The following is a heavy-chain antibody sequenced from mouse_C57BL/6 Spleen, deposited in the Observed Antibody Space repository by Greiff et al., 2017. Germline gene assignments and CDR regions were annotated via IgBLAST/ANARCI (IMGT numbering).Heavy chain of an antibody. V-gene: IGHV1-64*01. CDR2: IHPNSGST. CDR1: GYTFTSYW. D-gene: IGHD2-3*01. Sequence: QVHVKQPGAELVKPGASVKLSCKASGYTFTSYWMHWVKQRPGQGLEWIGMIHPNSGSTNYNEKFKSKATLTVDKSSSTAYMQLSSLTSEDSAVYYCARDDGYQGFAYWGQGTLVTVSA. J-gene: IGHJ3*01. CDR3: ARDDGYQGFAY.